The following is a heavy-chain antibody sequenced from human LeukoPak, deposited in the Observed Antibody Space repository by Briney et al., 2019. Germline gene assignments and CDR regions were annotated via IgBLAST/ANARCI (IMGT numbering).Heavy chain of an antibody. Sequence: ASVKVSCKASGYTFTGYYMHWVRQAPGQGLEWEGWINPNSGGTNYAQKFQGRVTMTRDTSISTAYMELSRLRSDDTAVYYCARDLDYYDSSGYYSLNYWGQGTLVTVSS. CDR3: ARDLDYYDSSGYYSLNY. V-gene: IGHV1-2*02. J-gene: IGHJ4*02. CDR1: GYTFTGYY. D-gene: IGHD3-22*01. CDR2: INPNSGGT.